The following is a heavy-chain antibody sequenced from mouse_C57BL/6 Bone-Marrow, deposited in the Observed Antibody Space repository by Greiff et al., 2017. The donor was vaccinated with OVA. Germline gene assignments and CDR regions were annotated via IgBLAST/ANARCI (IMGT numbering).Heavy chain of an antibody. J-gene: IGHJ2*01. Sequence: QVQLQQPGAELVRPGSSVKLSCKASGYTFTSYWMHWVKQRPIQGLEWIGNIDPSDSETLYNQKFKDKATLTVDKSSSTAYMQLSSLTSEDSAVYYCARRYFLGYFDYWGQGTTLTVSS. CDR3: ARRYFLGYFDY. V-gene: IGHV1-52*01. D-gene: IGHD3-3*01. CDR1: GYTFTSYW. CDR2: IDPSDSET.